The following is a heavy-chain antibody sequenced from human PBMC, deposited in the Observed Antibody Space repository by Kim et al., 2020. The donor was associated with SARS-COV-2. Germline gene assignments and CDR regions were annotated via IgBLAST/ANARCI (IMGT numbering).Heavy chain of an antibody. J-gene: IGHJ6*02. CDR2: IYSGGST. CDR3: ASMIAAAGTDYYYYYGMDV. Sequence: GGSLRLSCAASGFTVSSNYMSWVRQAPGKGLEWVSVIYSGGSTYYADSVKGRFTIPRHNSKNTLYLQMNSLRAEDTAVYYCASMIAAAGTDYYYYYGMDVWGQGTTVTVSS. CDR1: GFTVSSNY. D-gene: IGHD6-13*01. V-gene: IGHV3-53*04.